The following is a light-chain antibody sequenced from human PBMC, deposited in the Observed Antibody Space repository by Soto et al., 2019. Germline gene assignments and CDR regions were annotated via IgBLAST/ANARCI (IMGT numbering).Light chain of an antibody. Sequence: DIVMTQSPLSLPVTPGEPASISCRSSQSLLHSNGYNYLDWYLQKPEQSPQLLIYLGFNRPSGVPDRFSGSGSGTDFTLKISRVEAEDVGVYYCMQSLQTPRTFGQGTKVEIK. J-gene: IGKJ1*01. CDR2: LGF. V-gene: IGKV2-28*01. CDR3: MQSLQTPRT. CDR1: QSLLHSNGYNY.